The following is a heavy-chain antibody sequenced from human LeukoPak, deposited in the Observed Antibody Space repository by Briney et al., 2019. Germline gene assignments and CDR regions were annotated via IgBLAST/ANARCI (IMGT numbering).Heavy chain of an antibody. CDR1: GFAFSSYV. Sequence: GGSLRLSCEVSGFAFSSYVMSWVRQAPGNGLEWVSGIESNGVITKYADYVKGRFTISRDNSKNTLYLQLSSLRVEDTAVYYCAKGDDFLADYRYRFDYWGQGTLVTVSS. J-gene: IGHJ4*02. V-gene: IGHV3-23*01. CDR2: IESNGVIT. D-gene: IGHD3-9*01. CDR3: AKGDDFLADYRYRFDY.